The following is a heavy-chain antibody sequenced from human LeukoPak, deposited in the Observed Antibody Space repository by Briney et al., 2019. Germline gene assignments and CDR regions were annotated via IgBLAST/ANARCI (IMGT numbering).Heavy chain of an antibody. CDR1: GGSFSGYY. V-gene: IGHV4-34*01. J-gene: IGHJ4*02. Sequence: PSDTLSLTCAVYGGSFSGYYWSWIRQPPGKGLEWIGEINHSGSTNYNPSLKSRVTISVDTSKNQFSLKLSSVTAADTAVYYCARYRGSSSRVGFDYWGQGTLVTVST. CDR2: INHSGST. D-gene: IGHD6-13*01. CDR3: ARYRGSSSRVGFDY.